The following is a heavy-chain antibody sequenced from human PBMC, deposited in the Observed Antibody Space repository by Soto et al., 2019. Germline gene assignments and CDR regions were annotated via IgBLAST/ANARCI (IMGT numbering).Heavy chain of an antibody. CDR3: ATYGDYEDY. Sequence: PSETLSLTCTVSGRSISSSSYYWGWIRQPPGKGLEWIGSIYYSGSTYYNPSLTSRVTIAVDTSKNQFSLKLTSVNAPDTAVYYCATYGDYEDYWGQGTLVTVSS. CDR1: GRSISSSSYY. D-gene: IGHD4-17*01. J-gene: IGHJ4*02. CDR2: IYYSGST. V-gene: IGHV4-39*01.